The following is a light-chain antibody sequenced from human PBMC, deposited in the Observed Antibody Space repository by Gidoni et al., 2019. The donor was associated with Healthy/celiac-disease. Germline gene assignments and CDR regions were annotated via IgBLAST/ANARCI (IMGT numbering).Light chain of an antibody. V-gene: IGKV1-33*01. J-gene: IGKJ4*01. CDR2: DAS. Sequence: IQMTHSPSSLSASVGDRVTITCQATQDISNYLNWYQQKPGKAPKLLIYDASNLETGVPSRFSGSGSGTDFTFTISSLQPEDIATYYCQQYDNLGVTFGGGTKVEIK. CDR1: QDISNY. CDR3: QQYDNLGVT.